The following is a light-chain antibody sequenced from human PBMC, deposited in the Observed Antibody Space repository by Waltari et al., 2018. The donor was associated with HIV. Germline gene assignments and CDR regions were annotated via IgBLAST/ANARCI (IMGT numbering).Light chain of an antibody. V-gene: IGKV4-1*01. J-gene: IGKJ2*03. CDR1: QTVLYSSDNRDY. Sequence: DIVLTQSPDSMAVSLGERATVNCTSSQTVLYSSDNRDYLAWYQVRPGQPPQLLIYWASTRQSGVPDRFSGSGSGTHFTLTISGLQAEDVAIYYCQQYYTTPQSFGQGTRLGI. CDR3: QQYYTTPQS. CDR2: WAS.